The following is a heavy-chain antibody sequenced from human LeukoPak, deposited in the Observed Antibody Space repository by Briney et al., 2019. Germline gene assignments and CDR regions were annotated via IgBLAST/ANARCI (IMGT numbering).Heavy chain of an antibody. Sequence: NPSETLSLTCTVSGGSISSYYWSWIRQPPGKGLEWIGYIYYSGSTNYNPSFKSRVTISVDTSKNQFSLKLSSVTAADTAVYYCASSAKYYYYYYMDVWGKGTTVTVSS. V-gene: IGHV4-59*01. CDR1: GGSISSYY. CDR3: ASSAKYYYYYYMDV. D-gene: IGHD6-19*01. CDR2: IYYSGST. J-gene: IGHJ6*03.